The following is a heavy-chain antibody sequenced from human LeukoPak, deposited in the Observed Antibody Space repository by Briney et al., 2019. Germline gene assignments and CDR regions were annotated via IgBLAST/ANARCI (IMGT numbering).Heavy chain of an antibody. CDR3: ARGHRIDY. Sequence: SETLSLTCTVSGGSISSSSYYWGWIRQPPGKGLEWIGSIYYSGSTYYNPSLKSRVTISVDTSKNQFSLKLSSVTAADTAVYYCARGHRIDYWGQGTLVTVSS. CDR2: IYYSGST. J-gene: IGHJ4*02. CDR1: GGSISSSSYY. V-gene: IGHV4-39*01.